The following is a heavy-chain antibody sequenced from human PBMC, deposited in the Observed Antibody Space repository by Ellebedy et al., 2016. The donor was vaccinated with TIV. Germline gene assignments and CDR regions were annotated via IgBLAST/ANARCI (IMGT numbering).Heavy chain of an antibody. CDR3: ARGTRILYALDV. CDR1: GYTFSSYT. CDR2: ISGYNGDS. J-gene: IGHJ6*02. D-gene: IGHD2-2*01. V-gene: IGHV1-18*04. Sequence: AASVKVSCKASGYTFSSYTITWVRQSSGQGLEWMGWISGYNGDSNYAQKFQDRVTMTTNTATSTAFMELASLTSDDTAVCYCARGTRILYALDVWGQGTTVTVSS.